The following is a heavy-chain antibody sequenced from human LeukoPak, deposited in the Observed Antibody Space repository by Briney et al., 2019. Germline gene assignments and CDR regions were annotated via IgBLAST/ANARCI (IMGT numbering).Heavy chain of an antibody. J-gene: IGHJ4*02. CDR3: ARAPMAAYYFDY. V-gene: IGHV3-53*01. D-gene: IGHD2-8*01. Sequence: GGSLRLSCAASGFTVSSNYMSWVRQAPGKGLEWVSVIYSGGSTYYADSVKGRFTISRDNSKNTLYLQMNSLRAEDTAVYYCARAPMAAYYFDYWGQGTLVTVSS. CDR1: GFTVSSNY. CDR2: IYSGGST.